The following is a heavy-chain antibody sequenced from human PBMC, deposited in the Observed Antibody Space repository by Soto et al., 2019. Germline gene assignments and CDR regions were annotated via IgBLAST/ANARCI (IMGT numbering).Heavy chain of an antibody. D-gene: IGHD2-2*01. V-gene: IGHV1-69*01. J-gene: IGHJ6*02. CDR2: IIPISDTT. Sequence: QVQLVQSGAEVKKPGSSVKVSCKASGGTFSSYAISWVRQAPGQGLEWMGGIIPISDTTNYAQKFQGRVTITADDSTSTAYMELSSLRSEDPAVYYCARSQGSSTSLEIYYYYYYGMDVMGQGTRVTVSS. CDR1: GGTFSSYA. CDR3: ARSQGSSTSLEIYYYYYYGMDV.